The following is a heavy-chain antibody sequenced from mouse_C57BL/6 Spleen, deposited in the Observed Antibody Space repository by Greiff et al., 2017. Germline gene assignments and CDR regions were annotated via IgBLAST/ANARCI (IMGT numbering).Heavy chain of an antibody. V-gene: IGHV2-9-1*01. CDR1: GFSLTSYA. CDR3: ARFDGSSSRLHFDV. J-gene: IGHJ1*03. Sequence: QVQLKESGPGLVAPSQSLSITCTVSGFSLTSYAISWVRQPPGKGLEWLGVIWTGGGTNYNSALKSRLSISKDNSMSQVFLKMNSLQTDDTARYYCARFDGSSSRLHFDVWGTGTTVTVSS. CDR2: IWTGGGT. D-gene: IGHD1-1*01.